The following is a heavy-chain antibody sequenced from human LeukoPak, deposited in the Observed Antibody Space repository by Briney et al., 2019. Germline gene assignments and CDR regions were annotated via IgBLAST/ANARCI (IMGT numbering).Heavy chain of an antibody. CDR1: GFTFSDYY. CDR3: ARVLFSVRPYYFDY. Sequence: KPGGSLRLSCAASGFTFSDYYMTWLRQAPGKGLQWLSYITGSGDAIYSADSVKGRFTISRDNVKNSLYLQMNSLRAEDTAVYYCARVLFSVRPYYFDYWGQGTLVTVSS. J-gene: IGHJ4*02. CDR2: ITGSGDAI. D-gene: IGHD3-10*02. V-gene: IGHV3-11*04.